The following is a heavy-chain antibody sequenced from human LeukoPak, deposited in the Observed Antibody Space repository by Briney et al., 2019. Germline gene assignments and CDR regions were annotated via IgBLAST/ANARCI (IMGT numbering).Heavy chain of an antibody. Sequence: GGSLRLSCAASGFTFSSYAMSWVRQAPGKGLVGVSAISGSGGSTYYADSVKGRFTISRDNSKNTLYLQMNSLRAEDTAVYYCAKAWSPVTIMSFDYWGQGTLVTVPS. CDR2: ISGSGGST. J-gene: IGHJ4*02. D-gene: IGHD3-16*01. V-gene: IGHV3-23*01. CDR3: AKAWSPVTIMSFDY. CDR1: GFTFSSYA.